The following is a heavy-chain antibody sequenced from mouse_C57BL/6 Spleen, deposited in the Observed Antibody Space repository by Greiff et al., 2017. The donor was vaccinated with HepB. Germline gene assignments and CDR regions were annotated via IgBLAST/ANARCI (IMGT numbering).Heavy chain of an antibody. Sequence: EVKLMESGPGLVKPSQSLSLTCSVTGYSITSGYYWNWIRQFPGNKLEWMGYISYDGSNNYNPSLKNRISITRDTSKNQFFLKLNSVTTEDTATYYCAREGGYDGYFSYWYFDVWGTGTTVTVSS. CDR3: AREGGYDGYFSYWYFDV. V-gene: IGHV3-6*01. CDR1: GYSITSGYY. D-gene: IGHD2-3*01. CDR2: ISYDGSN. J-gene: IGHJ1*03.